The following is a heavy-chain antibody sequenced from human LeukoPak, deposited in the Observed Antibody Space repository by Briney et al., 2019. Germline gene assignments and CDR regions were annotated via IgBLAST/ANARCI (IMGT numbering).Heavy chain of an antibody. CDR1: GYTFSTYN. D-gene: IGHD1-7*01. Sequence: ASVKVSCKASGYTFSTYNVHWVRQAPRQVLEWMGIINPGDSTTTYAQMFQGRVTMTRDTSTTTVYMELSSLRSEDTAVYYCVRASAGTKTRLDYWGQGTLVTVSS. CDR3: VRASAGTKTRLDY. V-gene: IGHV1-46*01. J-gene: IGHJ4*02. CDR2: INPGDSTT.